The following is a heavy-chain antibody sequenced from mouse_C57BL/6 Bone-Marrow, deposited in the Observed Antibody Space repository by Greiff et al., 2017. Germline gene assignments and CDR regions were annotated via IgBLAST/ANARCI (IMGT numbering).Heavy chain of an antibody. D-gene: IGHD2-3*01. CDR3: ARGLLRRAMDY. CDR1: GYTFPSYW. J-gene: IGHJ4*01. CDR2: IDPSDSYT. Sequence: QVQLQQPGAELVMPGASVKLSCKASGYTFPSYWLHWVKQRPGQGLEWIGEIDPSDSYTNYNQKFKGKSTLTVDKSSSTAYMQLSSLTSEDSAVYYCARGLLRRAMDYWGQGTSVTVSS. V-gene: IGHV1-69*01.